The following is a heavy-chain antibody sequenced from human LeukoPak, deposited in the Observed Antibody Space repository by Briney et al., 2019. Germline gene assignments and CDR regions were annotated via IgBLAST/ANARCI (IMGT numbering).Heavy chain of an antibody. D-gene: IGHD3-10*01. CDR2: ISTRSTNI. V-gene: IGHV3-21*01. J-gene: IGHJ4*02. CDR1: GFTFSSYT. Sequence: PGGSLRLSCAASGFTFSSYTMNWVRQAPGKGLEWVASISTRSTNIYSADSLKGRFTISRGNTKDSLYLQMNSLGVEDTAVYYCARGTAFFGFDHWGQGTLLTVSS. CDR3: ARGTAFFGFDH.